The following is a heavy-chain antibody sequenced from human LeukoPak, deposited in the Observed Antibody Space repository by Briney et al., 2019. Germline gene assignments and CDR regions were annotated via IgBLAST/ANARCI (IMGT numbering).Heavy chain of an antibody. Sequence: ASVKVSCKASGYSFTRYAVNWVRQAPGQGLEWMGWIKTNTGNPTYAQGFTGRFVFSLDTSVTTAYLQISSLKDEDTAVYYCARDREGGDIWGQGTMVTVSS. CDR1: GYSFTRYA. V-gene: IGHV7-4-1*02. J-gene: IGHJ3*02. CDR2: IKTNTGNP. CDR3: ARDREGGDI. D-gene: IGHD1-26*01.